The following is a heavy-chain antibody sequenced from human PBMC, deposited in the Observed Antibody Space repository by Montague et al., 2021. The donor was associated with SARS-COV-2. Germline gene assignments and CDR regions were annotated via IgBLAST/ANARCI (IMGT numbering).Heavy chain of an antibody. CDR2: INYSGST. J-gene: IGHJ6*02. V-gene: IGHV4-31*03. D-gene: IGHD3-9*01. Sequence: TLSLTCTVSGGSISSGGYYWSWIRQHPGKGLEWIGYINYSGSTYYNPSLKSRVTISVDTSKNQFSLKLSSVTAADTAVYYCARAAPWSFRDILTGYYYYYGMDVWGQGTTVTVSS. CDR3: ARAAPWSFRDILTGYYYYYGMDV. CDR1: GGSISSGGYY.